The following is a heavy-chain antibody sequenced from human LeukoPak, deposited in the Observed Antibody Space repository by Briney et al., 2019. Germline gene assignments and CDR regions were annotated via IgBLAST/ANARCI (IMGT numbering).Heavy chain of an antibody. D-gene: IGHD2-15*01. Sequence: GGSLRLLCAAPGFTFSSHAMRWARQAPGKGLEWVSFITGSGGSTYYADSVKGRFTLSKDNSKNTLYMKMHSLRAEDTAVYYCATDPLLDYWGQGTLVTVSS. CDR2: ITGSGGST. CDR1: GFTFSSHA. V-gene: IGHV3-23*01. J-gene: IGHJ4*02. CDR3: ATDPLLDY.